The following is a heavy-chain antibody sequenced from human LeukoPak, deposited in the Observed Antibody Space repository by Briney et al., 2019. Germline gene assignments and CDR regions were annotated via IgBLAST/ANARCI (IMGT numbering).Heavy chain of an antibody. Sequence: GGSLRLSCAASGFTFSSYAMSWVRQAPGKGLEWVSSITTSSSYIYYADSVKGRFTISRDNAKNSLYLQMNSLRAEDTAVYYCARDLGGYSYGSHFDYWGQGTLVTVSS. CDR1: GFTFSSYA. CDR2: ITTSSSYI. V-gene: IGHV3-21*01. CDR3: ARDLGGYSYGSHFDY. J-gene: IGHJ4*02. D-gene: IGHD5-18*01.